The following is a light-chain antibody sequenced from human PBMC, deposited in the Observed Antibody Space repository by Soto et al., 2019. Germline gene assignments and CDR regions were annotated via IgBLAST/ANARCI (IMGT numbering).Light chain of an antibody. Sequence: QSALTQPASVSGSLGQSIAISCTATSSDVGDYNSVSWYQHHPGKAPKLMVYDVHHRPSWISTRFSGSKSGNTASLTISGLQAEDEAYYYCSSSTTVNTLLFGGGTQLTVL. CDR1: SSDVGDYNS. CDR3: SSSTTVNTLL. J-gene: IGLJ3*02. V-gene: IGLV2-14*01. CDR2: DVH.